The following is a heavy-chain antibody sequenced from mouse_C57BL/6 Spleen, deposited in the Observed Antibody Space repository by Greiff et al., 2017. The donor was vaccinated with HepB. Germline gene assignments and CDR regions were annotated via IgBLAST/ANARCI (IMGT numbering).Heavy chain of an antibody. Sequence: ESGPGLVKPSHSLSLTCSVTGYSITSGYYWNWIRQFPGNKLEWKGYISYDGGNNYNPSLKNRISITRDTSKNQVFLKLNSVNTEDTAAYYCARGGIYDGYYVHWFAYWGQGTLVTVSA. D-gene: IGHD2-3*01. CDR2: ISYDGGN. CDR3: ARGGIYDGYYVHWFAY. V-gene: IGHV3-6*01. CDR1: GYSITSGYY. J-gene: IGHJ3*01.